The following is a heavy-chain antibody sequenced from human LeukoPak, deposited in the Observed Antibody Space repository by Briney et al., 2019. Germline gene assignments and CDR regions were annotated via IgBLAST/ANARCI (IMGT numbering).Heavy chain of an antibody. D-gene: IGHD2-2*01. Sequence: GRSLRLSCAASGFTFSSYAMHWVRQAPGKGLEWVSVISYDGNNEYYADSVKGRFTVSRDNSKNTLYLQMSSLRVDDTAVYYCASDQSCSRIRCHFHAFDIWGQGTVVTVSS. CDR1: GFTFSSYA. CDR3: ASDQSCSRIRCHFHAFDI. CDR2: ISYDGNNE. J-gene: IGHJ3*02. V-gene: IGHV3-30-3*01.